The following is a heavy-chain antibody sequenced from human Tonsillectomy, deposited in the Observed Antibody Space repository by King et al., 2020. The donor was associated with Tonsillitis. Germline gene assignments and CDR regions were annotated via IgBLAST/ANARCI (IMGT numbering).Heavy chain of an antibody. Sequence: QLVQSGAEVKKPGASVKVSCKASGYTFTSYYMHWVRQAPGQGLEWMGIINPSGGSTSYAQKFQGRVTMTRDTSTSTVYMELSSLRSEDTAVYYCARGPWSLTGDGGYFDYWGQGTLVTVSS. CDR3: ARGPWSLTGDGGYFDY. CDR2: INPSGGST. J-gene: IGHJ4*02. D-gene: IGHD7-27*01. V-gene: IGHV1-46*03. CDR1: GYTFTSYY.